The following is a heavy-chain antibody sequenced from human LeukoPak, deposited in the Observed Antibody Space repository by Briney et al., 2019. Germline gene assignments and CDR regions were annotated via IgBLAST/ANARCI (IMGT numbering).Heavy chain of an antibody. CDR1: GFTFSSYG. V-gene: IGHV3-30*18. D-gene: IGHD1-26*01. J-gene: IGHJ6*02. CDR3: AKAKLGATYYYYYGMDV. Sequence: WGSLRLSCAASGFTFSSYGMHWVRQAPGKGLEWVAVISYDGSNKYYADSVKGRFTISRDNSKNTLYLQMNSLRAEDTAVYYCAKAKLGATYYYYYGMDVWGQGTTVTVSS. CDR2: ISYDGSNK.